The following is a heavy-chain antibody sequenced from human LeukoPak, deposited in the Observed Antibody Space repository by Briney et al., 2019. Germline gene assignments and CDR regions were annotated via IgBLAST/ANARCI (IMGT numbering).Heavy chain of an antibody. D-gene: IGHD3-16*01. CDR2: IKKDGSEK. CDR1: GFTFSSYG. V-gene: IGHV3-7*01. CDR3: VRGGGY. J-gene: IGHJ4*02. Sequence: GGSLRLSCAASGFTFSSYGMHWVRQAPGKGLEWVANIKKDGSEKYYVDSVKGRFTISRDNTKNSLYLQMNSLRVDDTAVYYCVRGGGYWGQGTLVTVSS.